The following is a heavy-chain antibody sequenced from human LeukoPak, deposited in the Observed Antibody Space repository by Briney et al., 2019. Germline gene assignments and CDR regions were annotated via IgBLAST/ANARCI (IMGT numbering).Heavy chain of an antibody. CDR1: GFTFSSYA. V-gene: IGHV3-23*01. Sequence: GGSLRLSFAASGFTFSSYAMSWVRPAPGKGLEWVSAISGSGGSTYYADSVKGRFTISRDNSKNTLYLQMNSLRAEDTAVYYCAKADYDFWSGYSSCFDYWGQGTLVTVSS. CDR3: AKADYDFWSGYSSCFDY. CDR2: ISGSGGST. D-gene: IGHD3-3*01. J-gene: IGHJ4*02.